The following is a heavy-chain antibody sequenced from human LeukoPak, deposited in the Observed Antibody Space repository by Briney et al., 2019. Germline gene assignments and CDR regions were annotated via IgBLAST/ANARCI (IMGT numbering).Heavy chain of an antibody. J-gene: IGHJ6*03. CDR2: IQYAGTP. D-gene: IGHD3-22*01. CDR3: ARDFDSSGRWYFHMDV. CDR1: SGSVNNEY. V-gene: IGHV4-59*02. Sequence: KPSQTLSLAYTVDSGSVNNEYCNWIRHPPGKGLEWIGYIQYAGTPIYNPSLESRVAISLYTSKNQFSLKLNSVTAADTAVYYCARDFDSSGRWYFHMDVWGKGTTVTVSS.